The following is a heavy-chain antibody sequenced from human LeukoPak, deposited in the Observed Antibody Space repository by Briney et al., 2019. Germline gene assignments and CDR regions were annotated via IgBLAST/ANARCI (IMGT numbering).Heavy chain of an antibody. J-gene: IGHJ4*02. CDR3: ARDQLYCTGGICYFDN. CDR2: INSDGRST. Sequence: GGSLRLSCATSGFTFSSYWMHWVRQAPGKGLVWVSRINSDGRSTTSADSVKGRFTISRDNAKNMLYLQMNSLRTEDTAVYYCARDQLYCTGGICYFDNWGQGTLVTVSS. D-gene: IGHD2-8*02. CDR1: GFTFSSYW. V-gene: IGHV3-74*03.